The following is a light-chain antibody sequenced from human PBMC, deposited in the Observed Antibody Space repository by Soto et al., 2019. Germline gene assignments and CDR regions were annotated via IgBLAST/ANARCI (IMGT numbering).Light chain of an antibody. CDR2: GPS. V-gene: IGKV3-15*01. CDR3: QQYYNWPRT. J-gene: IGKJ4*01. CDR1: QSVSSY. Sequence: EIVMTQSPATLSVSPGERATLVCRASQSVSSYLAWYQQKPGQAPRLLIYGPSTRATGIPARFSGSGSGTEFTLTVSSLQSEDFAVYYCQQYYNWPRTFGGGTKVEVK.